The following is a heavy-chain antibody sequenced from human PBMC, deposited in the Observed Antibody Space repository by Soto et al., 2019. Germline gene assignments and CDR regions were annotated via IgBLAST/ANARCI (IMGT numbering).Heavy chain of an antibody. Sequence: GGSLRLSCGASGFTVSSNYMSWVRQAPGKGLEWVSVIYSGGTTYYADSVKGRFTISRDTSASTAYMELSSLRSEDTAVYYCARGSGYYYWDDYWGQRTLVTISS. CDR2: IYSGGTT. CDR1: GFTVSSNY. V-gene: IGHV3-66*01. J-gene: IGHJ4*02. D-gene: IGHD3-22*01. CDR3: ARGSGYYYWDDY.